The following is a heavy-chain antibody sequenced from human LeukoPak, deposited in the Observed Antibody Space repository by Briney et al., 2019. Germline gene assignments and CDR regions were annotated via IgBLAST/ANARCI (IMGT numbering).Heavy chain of an antibody. Sequence: ASVKVSCKASGYTFTSYDINWVRQAPGQGLEWMGWMNPNSGNTGYAQKFQGRVTMTRNTSISTAYMELSSLRSEDTAVYYCARVFDYYDSSGLDYWGQGTLVTVSS. J-gene: IGHJ4*02. CDR2: MNPNSGNT. V-gene: IGHV1-8*02. CDR1: GYTFTSYD. D-gene: IGHD3-22*01. CDR3: ARVFDYYDSSGLDY.